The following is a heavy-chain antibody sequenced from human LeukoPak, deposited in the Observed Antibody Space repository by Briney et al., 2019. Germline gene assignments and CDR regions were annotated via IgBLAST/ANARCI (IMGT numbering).Heavy chain of an antibody. V-gene: IGHV3-23*01. Sequence: GGSLRLSCAASGFTFRSYAMSWVRQAPGKGLVWVSTISGSGSTKYYADSVEGRFTISRDDSKNNLFLQMNSLRVEDTAIYYCAKVRGGFTYGGYFDHWGQGALVIVSS. CDR3: AKVRGGFTYGGYFDH. CDR2: ISGSGSTK. D-gene: IGHD5-18*01. J-gene: IGHJ4*02. CDR1: GFTFRSYA.